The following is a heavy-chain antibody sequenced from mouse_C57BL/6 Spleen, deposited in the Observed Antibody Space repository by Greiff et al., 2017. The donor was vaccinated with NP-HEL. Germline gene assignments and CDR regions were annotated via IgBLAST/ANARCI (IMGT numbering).Heavy chain of an antibody. Sequence: DVQLVESGEGLVKPGGSLKLSCAASGFTFSSYAMSWVRQTPEKRLEWVAYISSGGDYIYYADTVKGRFTISRDNARNTLYLQMSSLKSEDTAMYYCTRGAGYYAMDYWGQGTSVTVSS. CDR1: GFTFSSYA. J-gene: IGHJ4*01. V-gene: IGHV5-9-1*02. CDR3: TRGAGYYAMDY. CDR2: ISSGGDYI.